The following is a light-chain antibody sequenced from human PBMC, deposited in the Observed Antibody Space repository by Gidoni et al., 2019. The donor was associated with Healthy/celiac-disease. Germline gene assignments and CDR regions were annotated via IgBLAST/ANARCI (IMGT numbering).Light chain of an antibody. Sequence: EVVLTQSHGTLSLSPGERATISCRASKSISSNYLAWYQQRPGQGPRLLIYGASTRATDIPERFSGSGSGSDFTLTISRLEPEDFAVYHCHQYGSPPLGFXPXTRLESK. V-gene: IGKV3-20*01. CDR3: HQYGSPPLG. J-gene: IGKJ5*01. CDR2: GAS. CDR1: KSISSNY.